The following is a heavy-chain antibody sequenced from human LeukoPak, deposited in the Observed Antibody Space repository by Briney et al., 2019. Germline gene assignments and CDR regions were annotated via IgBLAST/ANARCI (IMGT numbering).Heavy chain of an antibody. J-gene: IGHJ4*02. V-gene: IGHV3-23*01. CDR2: ISGGGGST. D-gene: IGHD3-3*01. Sequence: GGSLRLSCAASGFTFSSYAMSWVRQAPGKGLEWISAISGGGGSTYYADSVKGRFTISRDNSKNTLYLQMNSLSADDTAVYYCAKGPRIITIFGVVMSYYFDYWGQGTLVTVSS. CDR3: AKGPRIITIFGVVMSYYFDY. CDR1: GFTFSSYA.